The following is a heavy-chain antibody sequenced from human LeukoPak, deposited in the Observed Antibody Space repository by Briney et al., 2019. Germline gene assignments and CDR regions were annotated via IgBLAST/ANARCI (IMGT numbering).Heavy chain of an antibody. CDR2: IIPIFGTA. D-gene: IGHD4-17*01. CDR1: GGTFSSYA. J-gene: IGHJ6*03. CDR3: ARDRTVAPPYYYYYMDV. Sequence: SVKVSCKASGGTFSSYAISWVRQAPGQGLEWMGGIIPIFGTANYAQKFQGRVTITADKSTSTAYMELSSLRSEDTAVYYCARDRTVAPPYYYYYMDVWGKGTTVTVSS. V-gene: IGHV1-69*06.